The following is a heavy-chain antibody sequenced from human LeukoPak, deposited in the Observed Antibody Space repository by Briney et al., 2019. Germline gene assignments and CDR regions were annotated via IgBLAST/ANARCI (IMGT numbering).Heavy chain of an antibody. Sequence: ASVKVSCKASGYTFTSYGISWVRQAPGQGREWMGWISAYNGNTNYAQKLQGRVTMTTDTSTSTAYMELRSLRSDDTAVYYCARTMIVALFGYYYMDVWGKGTTVTVSS. J-gene: IGHJ6*03. D-gene: IGHD3-22*01. CDR1: GYTFTSYG. CDR3: ARTMIVALFGYYYMDV. V-gene: IGHV1-18*01. CDR2: ISAYNGNT.